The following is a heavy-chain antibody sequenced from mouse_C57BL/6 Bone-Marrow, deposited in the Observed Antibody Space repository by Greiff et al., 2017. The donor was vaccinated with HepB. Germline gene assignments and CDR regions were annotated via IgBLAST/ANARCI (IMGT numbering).Heavy chain of an antibody. CDR2: IDPSDSYT. D-gene: IGHD1-1*01. V-gene: IGHV1-50*01. CDR1: GYTFTSYW. J-gene: IGHJ1*03. CDR3: ARGDYYGSSYYWYFDV. Sequence: VQLQQPGAELVKPGASVKLSCKASGYTFTSYWMQWVKQRPGQGLEWIGEIDPSDSYTNYTQKFKGKATLTVDTSSSPAYMQLSSLTSEDSAVYYCARGDYYGSSYYWYFDVWGTGTTVTVSA.